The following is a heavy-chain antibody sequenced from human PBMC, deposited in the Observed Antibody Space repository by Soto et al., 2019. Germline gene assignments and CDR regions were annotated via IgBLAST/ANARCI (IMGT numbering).Heavy chain of an antibody. CDR1: GFTFSSYA. V-gene: IGHV3-23*01. CDR3: AKAVSGGATSLQTPY. CDR2: ISSSGGST. D-gene: IGHD1-26*01. Sequence: PGGSLRLSCAASGFTFSSYAMSWVRQAPGKGLEWVSVISSSGGSTYYADSVKGRFTISRDNSKNTLYLQMNSLRAEDTAVYYCAKAVSGGATSLQTPYWGQGTLVTVSS. J-gene: IGHJ4*02.